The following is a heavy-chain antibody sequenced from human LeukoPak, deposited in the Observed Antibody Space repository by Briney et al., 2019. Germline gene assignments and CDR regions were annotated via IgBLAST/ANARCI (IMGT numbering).Heavy chain of an antibody. CDR3: AKDPNEYSSEEGWLDY. J-gene: IGHJ4*02. D-gene: IGHD6-19*01. CDR1: GFTFSSYA. Sequence: PGGSLRLSCAASGFTFSSYAMSWVRQAPGKGLEWVSAISGSGGSTYYADSVKGRFTISRDNSKNTLYLQMNSLRAEDTAVYYCAKDPNEYSSEEGWLDYWGQGTLVTVSS. CDR2: ISGSGGST. V-gene: IGHV3-23*01.